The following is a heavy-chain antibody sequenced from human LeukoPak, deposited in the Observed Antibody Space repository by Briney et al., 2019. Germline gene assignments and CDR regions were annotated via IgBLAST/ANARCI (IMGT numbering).Heavy chain of an antibody. CDR1: GYTFTSYG. D-gene: IGHD2-2*01. V-gene: IGHV1-18*01. CDR2: ISVYNGNT. J-gene: IGHJ6*02. Sequence: ASVKVSCKASGYTFTSYGISWVRQAPGQGLEWMGWISVYNGNTNYAQKLQGRVTMTTDTSTSTAYMELRSLRSDDTAVYYCARDSLYCSSTSCYPLAHYYYYGMDVWGQGTTVTVSS. CDR3: ARDSLYCSSTSCYPLAHYYYYGMDV.